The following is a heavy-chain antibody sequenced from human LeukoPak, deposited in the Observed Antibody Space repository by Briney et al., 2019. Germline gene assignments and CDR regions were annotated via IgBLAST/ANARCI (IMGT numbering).Heavy chain of an antibody. CDR1: GGSISSSSYY. CDR2: IYYSGST. V-gene: IGHV4-39*01. Sequence: SETLSPTCTVSGGSISSSSYYWGWIRQPPGKGLEWIGSIYYSGSTYYNPSLKSRVTISVDTSKNQFSLKLSSVTAADTAVYYCARIYGDYVYYYYMDVWGKGTTVTVSS. CDR3: ARIYGDYVYYYYMDV. J-gene: IGHJ6*03. D-gene: IGHD4-17*01.